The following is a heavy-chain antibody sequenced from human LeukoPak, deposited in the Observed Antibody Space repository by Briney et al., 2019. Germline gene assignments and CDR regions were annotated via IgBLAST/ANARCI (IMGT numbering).Heavy chain of an antibody. Sequence: PSETLSLTCAVSGGSISSNKWWTWVRQPPGKGLEWIGEIYHSESTNYKSSLKSRVTISLDKSKNQFSLKLTSVTAADTAVYYCARKGAFYGSGIGDYWGQGTLVTVSS. CDR3: ARKGAFYGSGIGDY. V-gene: IGHV4-4*02. CDR1: GGSISSNKW. D-gene: IGHD3-10*01. J-gene: IGHJ4*02. CDR2: IYHSEST.